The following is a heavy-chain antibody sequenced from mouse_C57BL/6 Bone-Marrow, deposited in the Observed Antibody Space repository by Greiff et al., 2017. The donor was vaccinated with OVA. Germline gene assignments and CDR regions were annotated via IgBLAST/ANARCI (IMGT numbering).Heavy chain of an antibody. J-gene: IGHJ1*03. Sequence: VHLVESGPGLVQPSQSLSITCTVSGFSLTSYGVHWVRQPPGKGLEWLGVIWRGGSTDYNAAFISRLSISKDNSKSQVFFKMNSLQADDTAIYDGAKNYYGSSHWYFDVWGTGTTVTVSS. CDR3: AKNYYGSSHWYFDV. CDR2: IWRGGST. V-gene: IGHV2-4*01. CDR1: GFSLTSYG. D-gene: IGHD1-1*01.